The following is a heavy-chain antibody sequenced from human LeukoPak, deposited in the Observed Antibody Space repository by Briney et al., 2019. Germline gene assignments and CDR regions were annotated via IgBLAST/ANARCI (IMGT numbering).Heavy chain of an antibody. V-gene: IGHV4-31*03. CDR3: ARESAPQYYYDSSGYYLSYYYYGMDV. J-gene: IGHJ6*02. CDR1: GGSISSGGYS. D-gene: IGHD3-22*01. CDR2: IYYSGST. Sequence: SETLSLTCTVSGGSISSGGYSWSWIRQHPGKGLEWIGYIYYSGSTYYNPSLKSRVTISVDTSKNQFSLKLSSVTAADTAVYYCARESAPQYYYDSSGYYLSYYYYGMDVWGQGTTVTVSS.